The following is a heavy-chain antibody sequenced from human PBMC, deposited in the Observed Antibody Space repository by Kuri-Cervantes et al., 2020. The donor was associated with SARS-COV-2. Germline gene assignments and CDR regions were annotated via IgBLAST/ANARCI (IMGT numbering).Heavy chain of an antibody. Sequence: GESLKIFCAASGFTLISYGMHRVRQAPGKGLEWVAVIWYDGSNKYYADSVKGRFTISRDNSKKKLYLQMNSLRAEDTAVYYCARVFGFGSWELPGTDYRGQGALVTVSS. CDR3: ARVFGFGSWELPGTDY. J-gene: IGHJ4*02. V-gene: IGHV3-33*01. CDR1: GFTLISYG. D-gene: IGHD1-26*01. CDR2: IWYDGSNK.